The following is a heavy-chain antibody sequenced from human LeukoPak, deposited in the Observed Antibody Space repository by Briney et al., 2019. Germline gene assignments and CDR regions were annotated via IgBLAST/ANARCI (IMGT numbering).Heavy chain of an antibody. CDR2: ISPYNVNT. V-gene: IGHV1-18*01. J-gene: IGHJ5*02. Sequence: APVKVSCKASLYTFTRYGISAVREAPGQGLEWRGWISPYNVNTNYAQKLQRRGTTTTATSTSTAYMDMRSLKSDATDVYSCARALGSSATSTNWFDPWGQGTLVTVCS. CDR1: LYTFTRYG. CDR3: ARALGSSATSTNWFDP. D-gene: IGHD6-6*01.